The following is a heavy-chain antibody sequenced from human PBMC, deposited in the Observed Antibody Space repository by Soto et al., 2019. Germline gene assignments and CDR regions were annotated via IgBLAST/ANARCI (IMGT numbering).Heavy chain of an antibody. CDR3: ARDGPFWSALSGSGYYYYMDV. J-gene: IGHJ6*03. V-gene: IGHV3-48*01. Sequence: PGGSLRLSCAASGFTFSSYSMNWVRQAPGKGLEWVSYISSSSSTIYYADSVKGRFTISRDNAKNSLYLQMNSLRAEDTAVYYCARDGPFWSALSGSGYYYYMDVWGKGTTVTVSS. CDR1: GFTFSSYS. D-gene: IGHD3-3*01. CDR2: ISSSSSTI.